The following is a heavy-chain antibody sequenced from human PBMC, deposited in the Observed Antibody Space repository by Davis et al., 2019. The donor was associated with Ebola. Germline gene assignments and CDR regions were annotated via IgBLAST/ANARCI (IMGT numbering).Heavy chain of an antibody. Sequence: PGGSLRLSCAASGFTFSSYAMSWVRQAPGKGLEWVSAISGSGGSTYYADSVKGRFTISRDNSKNTLYLQMNSLRAEDTAVYYCAKPCGAAAAYYYYYGMDVWGQGTTVTVSS. D-gene: IGHD6-13*01. V-gene: IGHV3-23*01. CDR2: ISGSGGST. J-gene: IGHJ6*02. CDR1: GFTFSSYA. CDR3: AKPCGAAAAYYYYYGMDV.